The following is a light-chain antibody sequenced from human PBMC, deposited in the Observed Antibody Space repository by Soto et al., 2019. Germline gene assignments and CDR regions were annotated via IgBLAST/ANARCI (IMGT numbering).Light chain of an antibody. V-gene: IGKV3-20*01. J-gene: IGKJ1*01. CDR2: GAS. CDR1: QSISGTF. Sequence: EIVLTQSPGTLSLSPGERATLSCRASQSISGTFLAWYQHKPGQAPRVLIYGASRRATGIPDRFSGSGSGKDFTLTISRLEPEDFALYYCQQYDSGWTFGQGTKVEMK. CDR3: QQYDSGWT.